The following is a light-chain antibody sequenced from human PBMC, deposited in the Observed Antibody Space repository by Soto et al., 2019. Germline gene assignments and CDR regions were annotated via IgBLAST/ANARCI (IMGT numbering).Light chain of an antibody. CDR3: QQYNSDRRT. J-gene: IGKJ1*01. CDR1: QSISDR. V-gene: IGKV1-5*03. Sequence: DFLMTQSPSTLSASVGDRVTITCRASQSISDRLAWYQQKPGNAPKLLIYKASSLQSGVPSRFSGSGSGTEFTLTIISLQPDDFAMYYCQQYNSDRRTFGQGTKVEIK. CDR2: KAS.